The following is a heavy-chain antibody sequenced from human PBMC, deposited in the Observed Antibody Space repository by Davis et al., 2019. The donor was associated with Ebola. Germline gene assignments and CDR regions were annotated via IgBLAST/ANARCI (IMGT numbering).Heavy chain of an antibody. CDR2: IISSGDIK. CDR1: GFTFSNHA. D-gene: IGHD3-10*01. V-gene: IGHV3-48*03. Sequence: PGGSLRLSCVASGFTFSNHAMHWVRQAPGKGLEWISYIISSGDIKKYADSVKGRFTISRDHAKNSMYLQMNSLRIEDTATYYCERVGVIVPASWGQGTQVTVSS. J-gene: IGHJ4*02. CDR3: ERVGVIVPAS.